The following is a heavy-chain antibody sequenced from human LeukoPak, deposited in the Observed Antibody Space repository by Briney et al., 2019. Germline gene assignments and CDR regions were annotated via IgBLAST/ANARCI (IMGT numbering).Heavy chain of an antibody. V-gene: IGHV3-30-3*01. Sequence: GGSLRLSCAASGFTFNSYAMYWVRQALGKGLEWVAIISYDGGNKYYADSVKGRFIISRDNFKNTLYLQLNSLRAEDTAVYYCARSGYHYGMDVWGQGTTVTVSS. CDR3: ARSGYHYGMDV. CDR1: GFTFNSYA. CDR2: ISYDGGNK. J-gene: IGHJ6*02. D-gene: IGHD3-3*01.